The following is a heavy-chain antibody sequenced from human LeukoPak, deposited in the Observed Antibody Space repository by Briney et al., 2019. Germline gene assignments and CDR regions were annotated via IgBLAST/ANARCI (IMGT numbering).Heavy chain of an antibody. Sequence: GGSLRLPCAASGFKFSYYWMTWVRQAPGKGLECLTNIKESGSEKYYVDSVKGLFTISRDNADDLVYLQMNSLRVENTAVYYCARGWGEKGRCRGGTCNNPQFDYWGQGILVTVSS. CDR1: GFKFSYYW. D-gene: IGHD2-15*01. CDR3: ARGWGEKGRCRGGTCNNPQFDY. V-gene: IGHV3-7*01. J-gene: IGHJ4*02. CDR2: IKESGSEK.